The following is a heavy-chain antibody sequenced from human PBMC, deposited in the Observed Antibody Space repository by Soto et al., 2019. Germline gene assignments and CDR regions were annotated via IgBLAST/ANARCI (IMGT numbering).Heavy chain of an antibody. CDR3: ASPTQPAYYYYGMDV. CDR1: GYSFTNSW. V-gene: IGHV5-51*01. CDR2: IYPGDSDI. Sequence: ESLKIAWKGSGYSFTNSWIGWVLQKAGEGLEWMGIIYPGDSDIRYSPSFEGQVTISADKSISTAYLQWSSLKASDTAKYYCASPTQPAYYYYGMDVWGQGTTVTVSS. J-gene: IGHJ6*02.